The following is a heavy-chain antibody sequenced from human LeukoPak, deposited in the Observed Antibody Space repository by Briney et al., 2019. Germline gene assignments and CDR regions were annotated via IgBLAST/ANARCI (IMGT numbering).Heavy chain of an antibody. CDR2: INHSGST. D-gene: IGHD1-26*01. Sequence: SETLPLTCAVYGGSFSGYYWSWIRQPPGKGLEWIGEINHSGSTNYNPSLKSRVTISVDTSKNQFSLKLSSVTAADTAVYYCARGYSGSYLNYYYYYGMDVWGQGTTVTVSS. V-gene: IGHV4-34*01. CDR3: ARGYSGSYLNYYYYYGMDV. J-gene: IGHJ6*02. CDR1: GGSFSGYY.